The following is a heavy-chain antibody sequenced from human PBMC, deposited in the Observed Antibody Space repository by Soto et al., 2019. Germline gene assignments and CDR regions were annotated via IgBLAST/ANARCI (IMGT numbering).Heavy chain of an antibody. CDR2: TYYRSEWYS. CDR3: VRLIGNSWLDS. V-gene: IGHV6-1*01. Sequence: SQTLSLTCAISGDRVSSISVTWNWIRQSPSRGLEWLGRTYYRSEWYSDYAVSVQSRVTINPDTSKNQFSLQLNSVTPEYTAVYDCVRLIGNSWLDSWGQGTLVTVSS. J-gene: IGHJ5*01. CDR1: GDRVSSISVT.